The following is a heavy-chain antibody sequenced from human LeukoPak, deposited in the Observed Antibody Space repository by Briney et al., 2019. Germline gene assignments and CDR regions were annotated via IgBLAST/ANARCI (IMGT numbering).Heavy chain of an antibody. V-gene: IGHV1-69*05. Sequence: ASVKVSCKASGGTFSSYAISWVRQAPGQGLEWMGRIIPIFGTANNAQKFQGRVTITTDEATSTAYMELSSLRSEDTAVYYCATEPTIYDFWSGSMYYFDYWGQGTLVTVSS. D-gene: IGHD3-3*01. CDR1: GGTFSSYA. J-gene: IGHJ4*02. CDR2: IIPIFGTA. CDR3: ATEPTIYDFWSGSMYYFDY.